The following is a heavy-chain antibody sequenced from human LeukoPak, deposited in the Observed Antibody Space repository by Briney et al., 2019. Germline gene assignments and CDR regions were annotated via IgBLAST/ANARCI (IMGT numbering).Heavy chain of an antibody. J-gene: IGHJ6*02. V-gene: IGHV3-48*03. CDR3: ARRLPYYGMAG. Sequence: GGSLRLSCASSGFTFSSYEMNWVRQAPGKGLELVSDISDSGGSIYFADSVKGGFTISRDNTKNSLYLQMNGLRDEDTAVYPCARRLPYYGMAGWGQGTTVNVSS. CDR2: ISDSGGSI. CDR1: GFTFSSYE.